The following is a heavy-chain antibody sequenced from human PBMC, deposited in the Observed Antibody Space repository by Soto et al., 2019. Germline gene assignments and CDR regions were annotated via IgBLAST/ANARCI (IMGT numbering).Heavy chain of an antibody. V-gene: IGHV3-33*01. J-gene: IGHJ6*02. CDR2: IWYDGTKQ. D-gene: IGHD3-9*01. CDR1: GFTFSTYG. CDR3: ASGDYDILTGYPRDYYYYGMDV. Sequence: GGSLRLSCASSGFTFSTYGMHWVRQAPGKGLEWVAVIWYDGTKQYYADSVKGRLTISRDNSKDTMYLQMNSLRAEDTAVYYCASGDYDILTGYPRDYYYYGMDVWGQGTTVTVSS.